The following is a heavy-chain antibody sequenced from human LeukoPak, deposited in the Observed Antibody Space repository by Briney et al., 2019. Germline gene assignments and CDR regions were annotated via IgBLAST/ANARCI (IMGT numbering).Heavy chain of an antibody. CDR2: ISSSSSYI. V-gene: IGHV3-21*01. D-gene: IGHD3-9*01. CDR1: GFTFSSYS. Sequence: GGSLRPSCAASGFTFSSYSMNWVRQAPGKGLEWVSSISSSSSYIYYADSVKGRFTISRDNAKNSLYLQMNSLRAEDTAVYYCARDCILTGYPWNWFDPWGQGTLVTVSS. J-gene: IGHJ5*02. CDR3: ARDCILTGYPWNWFDP.